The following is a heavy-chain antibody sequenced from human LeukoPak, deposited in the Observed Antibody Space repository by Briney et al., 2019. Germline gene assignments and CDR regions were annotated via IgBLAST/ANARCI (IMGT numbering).Heavy chain of an antibody. V-gene: IGHV1-18*01. CDR1: DYTFTTSG. J-gene: IGHJ4*02. CDR3: VRDRIYYGSGSYAY. D-gene: IGHD3-10*01. Sequence: ASVEVSCTASDYTFTTSGISWVRQAPGQGLEWRGWTSADNGYTNYAQKVQGRVTMTTDTSTTTAYMELRSLTSDDTAVYYCVRDRIYYGSGSYAYWGQGTLVTVSS. CDR2: TSADNGYT.